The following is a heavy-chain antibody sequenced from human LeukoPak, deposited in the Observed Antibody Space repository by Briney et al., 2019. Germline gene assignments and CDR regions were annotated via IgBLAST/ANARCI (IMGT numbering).Heavy chain of an antibody. CDR3: ARVRLTAMARFDY. CDR2: IIPIFGTT. Sequence: SSVKVSCKASGVTFSSYAISWVRQAPGQGLEWMGRIIPIFGTTNYAQKFQGRVTITTDESTSTAYMELSSLRSEDTAVYYCARVRLTAMARFDYWGQGTLVTVSS. V-gene: IGHV1-69*05. CDR1: GVTFSSYA. D-gene: IGHD5-18*01. J-gene: IGHJ4*02.